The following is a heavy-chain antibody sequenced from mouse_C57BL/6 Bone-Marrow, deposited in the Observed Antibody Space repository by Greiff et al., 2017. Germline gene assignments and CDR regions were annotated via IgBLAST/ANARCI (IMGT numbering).Heavy chain of an antibody. CDR1: GYTFTSYD. V-gene: IGHV1-85*01. CDR2: IYPRDGST. D-gene: IGHD1-1*01. Sequence: QVHVKQSGPELVKPGASVKLSCKASGYTFTSYDINWVKQRPGQGLEWIGWIYPRDGSTKYNEKFKGKATLTVDTSSSTAYMELHSLTAEDSAVYFCASDDGSSYWYFDVWGTGTTVTVSS. J-gene: IGHJ1*03. CDR3: ASDDGSSYWYFDV.